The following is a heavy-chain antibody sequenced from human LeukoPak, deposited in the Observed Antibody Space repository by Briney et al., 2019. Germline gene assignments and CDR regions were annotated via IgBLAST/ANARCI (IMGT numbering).Heavy chain of an antibody. CDR2: INTDGSST. Sequence: GGSLRLSCAASGFTFSKYWMHWVRQAPGKGLVWVSRINTDGSSTDYADSVKGRFSISRDNAKNTLYLQMSSLRAEDTAVYYCAKPGGLVGPKGGAFDIWGQGTMVTVSS. V-gene: IGHV3-74*01. J-gene: IGHJ3*02. CDR1: GFTFSKYW. CDR3: AKPGGLVGPKGGAFDI. D-gene: IGHD1-26*01.